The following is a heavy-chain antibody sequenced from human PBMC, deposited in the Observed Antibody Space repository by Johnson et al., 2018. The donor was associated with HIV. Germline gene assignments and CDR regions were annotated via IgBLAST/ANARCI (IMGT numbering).Heavy chain of an antibody. CDR1: GFTFTGYW. D-gene: IGHD3-10*01. J-gene: IGHJ3*02. Sequence: VQLVESGGGLVKPGGSLRLSCAASGFTFTGYWMSWVRQAPGKGLEWVAKIKQDGSEKYYVDSVKGRFTLSRDNAKNSLYLQMNSLRAEDTAVYYCASPDYERYYGAFDIWGQGTMVTVSS. CDR2: IKQDGSEK. V-gene: IGHV3-7*01. CDR3: ASPDYERYYGAFDI.